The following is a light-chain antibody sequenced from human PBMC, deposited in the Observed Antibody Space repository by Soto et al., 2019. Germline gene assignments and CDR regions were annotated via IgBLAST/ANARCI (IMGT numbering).Light chain of an antibody. V-gene: IGKV3-20*01. CDR2: GAS. J-gene: IGKJ1*01. CDR3: QQYGRPRT. CDR1: QSVSSSY. Sequence: EIVLTQSPGTLSLSPGERATLSCRASQSVSSSYLAWYQQKPGQAPRLLIYGASSRATGIPDRFSRSGSGTDFALTLSRLDPEGFAVYYCQQYGRPRTFGQGTKVEIK.